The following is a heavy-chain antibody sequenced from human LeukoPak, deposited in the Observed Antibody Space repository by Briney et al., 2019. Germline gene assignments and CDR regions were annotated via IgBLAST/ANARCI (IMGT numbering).Heavy chain of an antibody. CDR3: ARVIVGATRWFDP. D-gene: IGHD1-26*01. J-gene: IGHJ5*02. Sequence: GGSLRLSCAVSGFTFDDYGMSWVRQAPGKGLEWVSDINWNGGRTGYTDSVKGRFTISRDNAKNSLYLQMNSLRAEDTALYYCARVIVGATRWFDPWGQGTLVTVSS. CDR1: GFTFDDYG. V-gene: IGHV3-20*04. CDR2: INWNGGRT.